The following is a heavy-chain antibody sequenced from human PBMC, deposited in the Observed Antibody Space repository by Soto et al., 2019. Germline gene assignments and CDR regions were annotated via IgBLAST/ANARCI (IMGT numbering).Heavy chain of an antibody. CDR3: AREDLFDDNWLDH. CDR1: GFSFRTHG. CDR2: IVNDGSEQ. J-gene: IGHJ5*02. V-gene: IGHV3-33*01. Sequence: QVQLVESGGGVVRPGGSLRLSCTATGFSFRTHGMHWVRQAPGKGLEWVAVIVNDGSEQGHADSVEGRFTISRDNDRNILCHQMNNLRAEDPGRYCGAREDLFDDNWLDHWGQGTLVTVSS. D-gene: IGHD3-9*01.